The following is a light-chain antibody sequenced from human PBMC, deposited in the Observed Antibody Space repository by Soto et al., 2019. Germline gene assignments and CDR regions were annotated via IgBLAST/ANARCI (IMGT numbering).Light chain of an antibody. CDR3: QSYDSSLSGSV. Sequence: QSALTQPPSASGSPGQSVAISCTGTSSDVGCYNYVSWYQQHPGKAPNLMTYEVNKRPSGVPARSPGSTSGNTASLTVSGLPAADEADYYCQSYDSSLSGSVSGTGTKSPS. J-gene: IGLJ1*01. CDR1: SSDVGCYNY. CDR2: EVN. V-gene: IGLV2-8*01.